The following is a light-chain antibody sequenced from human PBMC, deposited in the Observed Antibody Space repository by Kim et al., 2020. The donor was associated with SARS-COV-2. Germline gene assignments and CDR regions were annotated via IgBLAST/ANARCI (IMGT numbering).Light chain of an antibody. Sequence: QTPTLTCTGISNNVGYEGAAWLQQHQGHPPKLLSYRNNNRPSGISDRFSASRSGNTASLTITGLQPEDETDYYCSAWDSSLSAWVFGGGTQLTVL. J-gene: IGLJ3*02. V-gene: IGLV10-54*04. CDR1: SNNVGYEG. CDR3: SAWDSSLSAWV. CDR2: RNN.